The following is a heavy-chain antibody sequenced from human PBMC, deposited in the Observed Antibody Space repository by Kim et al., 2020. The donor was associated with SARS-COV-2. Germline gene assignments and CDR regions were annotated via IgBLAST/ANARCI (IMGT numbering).Heavy chain of an antibody. CDR3: AKAQKGRPRFRAMDV. CDR2: ISYDGSNE. Sequence: GGSLRLSCAASGFTFSVYGMYWVRQTPGKGLEWVAVISYDGSNEYYADSVKGRFTISRDNSKNTLSLQMNSLRAEDTAVFYCAKAQKGRPRFRAMDVWGQGTTVIVSS. V-gene: IGHV3-30*18. J-gene: IGHJ6*02. D-gene: IGHD6-6*01. CDR1: GFTFSVYG.